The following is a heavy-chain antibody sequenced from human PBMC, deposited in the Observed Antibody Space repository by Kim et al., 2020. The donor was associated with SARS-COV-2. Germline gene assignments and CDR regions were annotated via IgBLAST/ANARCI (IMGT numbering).Heavy chain of an antibody. D-gene: IGHD2-15*01. J-gene: IGHJ6*02. V-gene: IGHV3-15*01. CDR1: GFTFSNAW. Sequence: GGSLRLSCAASGFTFSNAWMSWVRQAPGKGLEWVGRIKSKTDGGTTDYAAPVKGRFTISRDDSKNTLYLQMNSLKTEDTAVYYCTTDRTNRGYYYYGMDVWGQGTTVTVSS. CDR2: IKSKTDGGTT. CDR3: TTDRTNRGYYYYGMDV.